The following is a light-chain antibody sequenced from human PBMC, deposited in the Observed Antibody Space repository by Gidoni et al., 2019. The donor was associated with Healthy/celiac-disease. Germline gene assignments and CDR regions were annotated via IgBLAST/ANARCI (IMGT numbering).Light chain of an antibody. CDR1: QSISSY. J-gene: IGKJ4*01. Sequence: LQMTQSPSSLSASGGDRVTITCRASQSISSYLNWYQQKPGKAPKLLIYAASSLQSGVPSRFSGSGSGTDFTLTISSLQPEDFATYYCQQSYSTPPTFGEGTKVEIK. CDR3: QQSYSTPPT. V-gene: IGKV1-39*01. CDR2: AAS.